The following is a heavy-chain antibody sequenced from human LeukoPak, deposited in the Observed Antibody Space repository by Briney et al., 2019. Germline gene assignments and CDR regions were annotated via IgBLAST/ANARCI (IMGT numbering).Heavy chain of an antibody. CDR1: GGSISSGGYY. CDR2: IYYSGST. D-gene: IGHD2-21*02. Sequence: SETLSLTCTVSGGSISSGGYYWSWIRQHPGTGLEWLGYIYYSGSTYYNPSLKSRVTISVDTSKNQFSLKLSSVTAADTAVYYCASANCGGDCYVDYWGQGTLVTVSS. CDR3: ASANCGGDCYVDY. J-gene: IGHJ4*02. V-gene: IGHV4-31*03.